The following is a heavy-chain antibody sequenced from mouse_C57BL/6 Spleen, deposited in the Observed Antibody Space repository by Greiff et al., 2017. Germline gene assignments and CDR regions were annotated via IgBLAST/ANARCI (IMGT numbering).Heavy chain of an antibody. CDR3: ARDPYSNPFAY. V-gene: IGHV5-4*01. J-gene: IGHJ3*01. Sequence: EVQVVESGGGLVKPGGSLKLSCAASGFTFSSYAMSWVRQTPEKRLEWVATISDGGSYTYYPDNVKGRFTISRDNAKNNLYLQMSHLKSEDTAMYYCARDPYSNPFAYWGQGTLVTVSA. CDR1: GFTFSSYA. CDR2: ISDGGSYT. D-gene: IGHD2-5*01.